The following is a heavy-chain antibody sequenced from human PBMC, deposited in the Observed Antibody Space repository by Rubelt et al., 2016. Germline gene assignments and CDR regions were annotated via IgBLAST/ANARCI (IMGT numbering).Heavy chain of an antibody. CDR3: ARSGASYHEILTGYYLQY. J-gene: IGHJ4*02. CDR1: GYTFTSYG. CDR2: ISAYNGNT. D-gene: IGHD3-9*01. V-gene: IGHV1-18*01. Sequence: QVQLVQSGAEVKKPGASVKVSCKASGYTFTSYGVSWVRQAPGQGFEWMGWISAYNGNTNYAQKFQGRVTMTTDTSTGTAYMELRSLRSDDTAVYYCARSGASYHEILTGYYLQYWGQGTLVTVSS.